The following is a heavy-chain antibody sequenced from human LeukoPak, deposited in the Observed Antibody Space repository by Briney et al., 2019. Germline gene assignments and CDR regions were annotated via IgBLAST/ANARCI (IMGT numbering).Heavy chain of an antibody. V-gene: IGHV1-2*04. CDR2: INPNSGGT. CDR1: GYTFTGYY. Sequence: ASVKVSCKASGYTFTGYYMHWVRQAPGQGLEWMGWINPNSGGTNYAQKFQGWVTMTRDTSISTAYMEPSRLRSDDTAVCYCARETPGIAAAGTDGNFDYWGQGTLVTVSS. CDR3: ARETPGIAAAGTDGNFDY. J-gene: IGHJ4*02. D-gene: IGHD6-13*01.